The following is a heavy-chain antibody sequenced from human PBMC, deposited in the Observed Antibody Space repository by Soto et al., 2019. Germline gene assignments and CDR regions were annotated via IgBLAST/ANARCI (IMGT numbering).Heavy chain of an antibody. D-gene: IGHD5-12*01. Sequence: SSETLSLTCTVSGGSISTSSYYWGWIRQPPGKGLEWIGSIFYSGSTYYNPSLKSRVIISVDTSKNQFSLKLSSVTAADTAVYYCARHPYSGYDFDYWGQGTXVTVSS. J-gene: IGHJ4*02. CDR1: GGSISTSSYY. CDR2: IFYSGST. V-gene: IGHV4-39*01. CDR3: ARHPYSGYDFDY.